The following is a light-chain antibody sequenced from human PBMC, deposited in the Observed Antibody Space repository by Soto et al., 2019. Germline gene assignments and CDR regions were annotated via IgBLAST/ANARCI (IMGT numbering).Light chain of an antibody. CDR3: QQYNNWPRT. J-gene: IGKJ1*01. CDR2: DAS. Sequence: EIFMTLSRSFLSVSTDEIATLSCRASQSVSSNLAWYQQKPGQAPRLLIYDASTRATGVPARFSGSGSGTEFTLTISSLQSEDFAVYYCQQYNNWPRTFGQGTKVDIK. CDR1: QSVSSN. V-gene: IGKV3-15*01.